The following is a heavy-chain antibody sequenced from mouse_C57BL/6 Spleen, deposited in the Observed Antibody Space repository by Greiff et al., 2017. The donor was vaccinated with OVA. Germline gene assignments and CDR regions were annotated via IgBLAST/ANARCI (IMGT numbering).Heavy chain of an antibody. CDR3: ARGVYYYGSSTYAMDY. D-gene: IGHD1-1*01. V-gene: IGHV1-78*01. Sequence: QVQLQQSAAELVKPGASVKISCKVSGYTFTDHTIHWLKQRPEQGLEWIGYIYPRDGSTKYNEKFKGQATLTADKSSSTAYMQLNSLTSEDSAGYFCARGVYYYGSSTYAMDYWGQGTSVTVSS. CDR1: GYTFTDHT. J-gene: IGHJ4*01. CDR2: IYPRDGST.